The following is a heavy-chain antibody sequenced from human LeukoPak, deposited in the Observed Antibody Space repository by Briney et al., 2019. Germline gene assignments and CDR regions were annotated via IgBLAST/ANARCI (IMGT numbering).Heavy chain of an antibody. CDR2: ISTSGNT. D-gene: IGHD1-26*01. Sequence: SETLSLTCTVSGGSLSSYYWSWIRQPAGKGLEWIGRISTSGNTYYNPSLKSRVTISVDTSKNQFSLKLSSVTAADTAVYYCARLLLRDYYFDYWGQGTLVTVSS. J-gene: IGHJ4*02. V-gene: IGHV4-4*07. CDR3: ARLLLRDYYFDY. CDR1: GGSLSSYY.